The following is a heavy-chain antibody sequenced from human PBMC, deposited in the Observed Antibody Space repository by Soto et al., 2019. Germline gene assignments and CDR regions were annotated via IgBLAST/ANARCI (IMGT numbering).Heavy chain of an antibody. V-gene: IGHV3-23*01. CDR2: ISGSGGST. CDR1: GFTFSSYA. CDR3: AKGRYCSGGSCYYFCFDY. Sequence: EVRLLESGGGLVQPGGSLRLSCAASGFTFSSYAMSWVRQAPGKGLEWVSAISGSGGSTYYADSVKGRFTISRDNSKNTLYLQMNSLRAEDKAVYYCAKGRYCSGGSCYYFCFDYWGQGTLVTVSS. D-gene: IGHD2-15*01. J-gene: IGHJ4*02.